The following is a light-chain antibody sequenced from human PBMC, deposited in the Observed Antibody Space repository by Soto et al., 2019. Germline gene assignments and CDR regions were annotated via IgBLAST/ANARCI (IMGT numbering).Light chain of an antibody. Sequence: EIVMTQSPATLSLSPGERATLSCKASRSVRSNLAWYQQKPGQAPRLLISGASTRATGITDRFSGSGSGTEFTLTINSLQSEDFAVYYCQQYNYWPGTFGQGTKVDIK. V-gene: IGKV3-15*01. CDR3: QQYNYWPGT. CDR2: GAS. CDR1: RSVRSN. J-gene: IGKJ1*01.